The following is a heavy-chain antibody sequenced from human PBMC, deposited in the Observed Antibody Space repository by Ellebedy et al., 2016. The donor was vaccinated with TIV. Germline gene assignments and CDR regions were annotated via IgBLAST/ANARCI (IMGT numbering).Heavy chain of an antibody. D-gene: IGHD3-10*01. Sequence: GGSLRLSCAASGFTFSSYSMNWVRQAPGKGLEWVSSISSSSSYIYYADSVKGRFTISRDNAKNSLYLQMNSLRAEDTAVYYCARDWGAMVRLGMDVWGQGTTVTVSS. CDR3: ARDWGAMVRLGMDV. CDR2: ISSSSSYI. J-gene: IGHJ6*02. V-gene: IGHV3-21*01. CDR1: GFTFSSYS.